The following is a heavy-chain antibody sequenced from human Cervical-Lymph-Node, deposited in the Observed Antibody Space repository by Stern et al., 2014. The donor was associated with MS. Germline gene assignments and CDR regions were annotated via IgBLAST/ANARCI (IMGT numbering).Heavy chain of an antibody. V-gene: IGHV1-46*01. CDR2: INPSGGSR. Sequence: VQLVESGAEVKKPGASVKVSCKPSGYTFTSYYMHWLRQAPGQGLEWMGIINPSGGSRSYAQKFQGRVTMTRDTSTSTVYMELSSLRSEDTAVYYCAREVAGHRLGMMDVWGQGTTVTVSS. J-gene: IGHJ6*02. CDR3: AREVAGHRLGMMDV. D-gene: IGHD6-19*01. CDR1: GYTFTSYY.